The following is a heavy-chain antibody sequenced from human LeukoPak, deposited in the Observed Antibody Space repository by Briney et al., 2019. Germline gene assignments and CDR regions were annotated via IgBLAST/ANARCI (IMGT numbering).Heavy chain of an antibody. CDR3: AKDTRPGYCSGGSCYRVGAFDI. CDR1: GFTFSSYS. Sequence: GGSLRLSCAASGFTFSSYSMNWVRQAPGKGLEWVSYISSSSSTIYYADSVKGRFTISRDNAKNSLYLQMISLRAEDTALYYCAKDTRPGYCSGGSCYRVGAFDIWGQGTMVTVSS. CDR2: ISSSSSTI. D-gene: IGHD2-15*01. J-gene: IGHJ3*02. V-gene: IGHV3-48*04.